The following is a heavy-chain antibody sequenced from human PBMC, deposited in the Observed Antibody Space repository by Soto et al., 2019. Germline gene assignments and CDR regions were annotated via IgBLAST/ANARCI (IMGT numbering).Heavy chain of an antibody. CDR3: ARYSGYGPGSSVNHYLDC. J-gene: IGHJ4*01. D-gene: IGHD3-10*01. CDR1: GFTLRSYW. Sequence: PGGSLRLSCAASGFTLRSYWMSWVRQAPGKGLEWLATIKTDASGKKYVDSVKGRFTVSRDNAKNSLYLQMDSLRAEDTAVYYCARYSGYGPGSSVNHYLDCWGRGTLVTVSS. V-gene: IGHV3-7*01. CDR2: IKTDASGK.